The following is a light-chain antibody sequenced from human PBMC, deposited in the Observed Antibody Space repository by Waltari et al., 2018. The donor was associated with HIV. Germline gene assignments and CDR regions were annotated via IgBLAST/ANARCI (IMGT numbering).Light chain of an antibody. J-gene: IGLJ1*01. CDR1: SSDGGSNT. Sequence: QSVLTQPPSLSGTPGQRVTIPCSGRSSDGGSNTVNWYQQLPGTAPKLLMYSNDGRPSGVPDRFSGSKSGTSASLTIRGLRSEDEADYYCAAWDDSLNGLVFGTGTKVTVL. CDR2: SND. CDR3: AAWDDSLNGLV. V-gene: IGLV1-44*01.